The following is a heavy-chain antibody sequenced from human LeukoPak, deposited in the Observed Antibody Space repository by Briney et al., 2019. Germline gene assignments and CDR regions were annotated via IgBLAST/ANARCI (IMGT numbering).Heavy chain of an antibody. V-gene: IGHV3-13*04. CDR3: ARGLTGGLDP. CDR2: IATAGDT. J-gene: IGHJ5*02. CDR1: GFTFSSYG. Sequence: GWALRLSCAASGFTFSSYGMHWVRQATGKGLEWVSSIATAGDTYYPGSVKGRFTISRENAKNSLYLQMNSLRAGDTAVYYCARGLTGGLDPWGQGTLVTVSS. D-gene: IGHD1-26*01.